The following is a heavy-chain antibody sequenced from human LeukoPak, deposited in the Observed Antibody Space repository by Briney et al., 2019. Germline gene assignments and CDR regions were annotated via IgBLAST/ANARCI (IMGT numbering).Heavy chain of an antibody. CDR1: GYTFTNFD. Sequence: ASVKVSCKASGYTFTNFDINWVRQATGQGLEWMGWMNPNTGNAGYAQKFQDRVTITWDASISTAYMDLSSLRSEDTAVYYCARVGYSNSYDYWGQGTLVTVST. D-gene: IGHD4-11*01. CDR2: MNPNTGNA. CDR3: ARVGYSNSYDY. J-gene: IGHJ4*02. V-gene: IGHV1-8*03.